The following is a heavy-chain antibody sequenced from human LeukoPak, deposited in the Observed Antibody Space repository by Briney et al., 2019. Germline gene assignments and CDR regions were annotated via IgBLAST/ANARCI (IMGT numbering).Heavy chain of an antibody. CDR3: ANLYTSSSLSYYYYGMDV. CDR1: GFTFSSFA. J-gene: IGHJ6*02. CDR2: LSGSGGST. V-gene: IGHV3-23*01. D-gene: IGHD6-6*01. Sequence: GGSLRLSCAASGFTFSSFAMSWVRQAPGKGLEWVPGLSGSGGSTYYADSVKGRFTISRDNSKNTLYLQMNSLRAEDTAVYYCANLYTSSSLSYYYYGMDVWGQGTTVTVSS.